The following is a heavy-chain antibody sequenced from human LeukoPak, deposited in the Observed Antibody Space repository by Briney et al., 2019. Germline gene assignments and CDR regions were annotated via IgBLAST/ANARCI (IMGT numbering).Heavy chain of an antibody. CDR2: IYYSGST. V-gene: IGHV4-59*01. Sequence: SETLSLTCTVSGGSISSYYWSWIRQPPGKGLEWIGYIYYSGSTNYNPSLKGRVTISVDTSKNQFSLKLSSVTAADTAVYYCARGAITMVRGVIETSYYYYMDVWGKGTTVTISS. J-gene: IGHJ6*03. D-gene: IGHD3-10*01. CDR1: GGSISSYY. CDR3: ARGAITMVRGVIETSYYYYMDV.